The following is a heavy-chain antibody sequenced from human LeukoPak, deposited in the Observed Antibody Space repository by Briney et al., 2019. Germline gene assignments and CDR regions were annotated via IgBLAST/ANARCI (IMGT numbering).Heavy chain of an antibody. V-gene: IGHV3-23*01. CDR2: ISCSGGST. J-gene: IGHJ3*02. CDR3: AKGQGIAVAVVPDAFDI. CDR1: GFTLSSYA. Sequence: PGGPLTLSCAVSGFTLSSYAMSCLRQSPGKALEWVSAISCSGGSTYYADSVKGRFTISRDNSKNTLYLQMNSLRAEDTAVYYCAKGQGIAVAVVPDAFDIWGQGTMVTVSS. D-gene: IGHD6-19*01.